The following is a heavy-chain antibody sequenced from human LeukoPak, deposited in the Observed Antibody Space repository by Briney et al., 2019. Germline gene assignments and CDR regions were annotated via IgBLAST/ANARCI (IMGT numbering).Heavy chain of an antibody. CDR3: ARGVDNSSSWYGALTNYYYYYMDV. CDR2: ISAYNGNT. D-gene: IGHD6-13*01. V-gene: IGHV1-18*01. J-gene: IGHJ6*03. CDR1: GYTFTSYG. Sequence: GASVKVSCKASGYTFTSYGISWVRQAPGQGLEWMGWISAYNGNTNYAQKLQGRATMTTDTSTSTAYMELRSLRSDDTAVYYCARGVDNSSSWYGALTNYYYYYMDVWGKGTTVTASS.